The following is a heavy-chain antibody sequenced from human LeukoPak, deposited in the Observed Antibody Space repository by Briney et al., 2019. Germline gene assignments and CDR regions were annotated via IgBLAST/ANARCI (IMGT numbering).Heavy chain of an antibody. Sequence: GGSLRLSCVASGFTFSSYAMSWVRQAPGKGLEWVSTISGSGDTTYYADSVKGRFTISRDNAKNSLYLQMDSLRAEDTAVYYCARANYYYDSSGYSDNTYFDYWGQGTLVTVSS. D-gene: IGHD3-22*01. V-gene: IGHV3-23*01. CDR1: GFTFSSYA. CDR2: ISGSGDTT. CDR3: ARANYYYDSSGYSDNTYFDY. J-gene: IGHJ4*02.